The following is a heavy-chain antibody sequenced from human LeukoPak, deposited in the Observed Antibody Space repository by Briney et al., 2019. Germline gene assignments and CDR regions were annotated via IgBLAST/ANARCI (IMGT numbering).Heavy chain of an antibody. CDR1: GFTFTTYS. D-gene: IGHD3-22*01. J-gene: IGHJ4*02. Sequence: QTGGSLRLSCAASGFTFTTYSMSWVRQAPGKGMEWVSVITGSGDRTYYADSVKGRFTISRDNAKNSLYLQMNSLRAEDTAVYFCARDFRYHDSGGYYPVAYWGQGTLVTVSS. V-gene: IGHV3-23*01. CDR2: ITGSGDRT. CDR3: ARDFRYHDSGGYYPVAY.